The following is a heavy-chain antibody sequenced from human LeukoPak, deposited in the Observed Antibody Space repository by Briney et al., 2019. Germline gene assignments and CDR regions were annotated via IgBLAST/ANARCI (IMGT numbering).Heavy chain of an antibody. Sequence: PGGSLRLSCAASGFTFSDYYMSWIRQAPGEGLEWVSYISSSGSTIYYADSVKGRFTISRDNAKNSLYLQMNSLRAEDTAVYYCAKEEGSSGWYNWFDPWGQGTLVTVSS. CDR1: GFTFSDYY. V-gene: IGHV3-11*01. CDR3: AKEEGSSGWYNWFDP. D-gene: IGHD6-19*01. CDR2: ISSSGSTI. J-gene: IGHJ5*02.